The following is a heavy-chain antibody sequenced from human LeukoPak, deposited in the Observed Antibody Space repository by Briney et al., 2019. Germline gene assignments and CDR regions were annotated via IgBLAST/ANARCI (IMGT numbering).Heavy chain of an antibody. Sequence: GGSLRLSCAASDFSFITYAMSWVRQAPGKGLEWVSGISWNSGSIGYADSVKGRFTIPRDNAKNSLYLQMNSLRAEDTALYYCAKSNSPYYYGSGNTFDYWGQGTLVTVSS. CDR3: AKSNSPYYYGSGNTFDY. D-gene: IGHD3-10*01. J-gene: IGHJ4*02. CDR2: ISWNSGSI. V-gene: IGHV3-9*01. CDR1: DFSFITYA.